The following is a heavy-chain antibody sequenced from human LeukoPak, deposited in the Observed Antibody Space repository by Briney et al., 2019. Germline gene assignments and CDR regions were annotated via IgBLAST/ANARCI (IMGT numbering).Heavy chain of an antibody. J-gene: IGHJ4*02. CDR2: ISWNSGSI. V-gene: IGHV3-9*03. Sequence: GGSLRLSCAASGFTFDDYAMHWVRHAPGKGLGWVSGISWNSGSIGYADSVKGRFTISRDSAKNSLYLQMNSLRAEDMALYYCAKEGVAVAGLGLYYFDYWGQGTLVTVSS. CDR3: AKEGVAVAGLGLYYFDY. CDR1: GFTFDDYA. D-gene: IGHD6-19*01.